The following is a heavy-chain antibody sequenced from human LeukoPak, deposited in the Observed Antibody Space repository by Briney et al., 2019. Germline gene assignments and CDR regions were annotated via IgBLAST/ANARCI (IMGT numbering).Heavy chain of an antibody. CDR3: GKVLYHAYSGAGDY. CDR2: ISGSGGKT. CDR1: GFTFSSYA. D-gene: IGHD1-26*01. V-gene: IGHV3-23*01. Sequence: PGGSLRLSCAASGFTFSSYAISWVRQAPGKGLEWVSSISGSGGKTYYADSVKGRFTISRDNSKNKLYLQANSLRADDTAVYYCGKVLYHAYSGAGDYLGQGAMVTVSS. J-gene: IGHJ4*02.